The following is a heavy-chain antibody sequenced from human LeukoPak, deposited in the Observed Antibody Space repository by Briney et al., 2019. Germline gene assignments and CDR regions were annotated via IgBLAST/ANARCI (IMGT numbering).Heavy chain of an antibody. CDR3: ARDKGRITIAAPKDAFDV. CDR2: ISGSGGRT. CDR1: GFIFSRSG. V-gene: IGHV3-23*01. J-gene: IGHJ3*01. Sequence: GGTLRLSCAASGFIFSRSGMSWFRQAPGKGLEWVSAISGSGGRTYYADSVGGRFAISRDNSRNTLYLQMNNLRAEDTAIYFCARDKGRITIAAPKDAFDVWGQGTTVTVRS. D-gene: IGHD6-6*01.